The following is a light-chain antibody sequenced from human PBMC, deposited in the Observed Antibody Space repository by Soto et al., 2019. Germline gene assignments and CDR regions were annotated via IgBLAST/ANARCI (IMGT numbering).Light chain of an antibody. CDR3: QQSYGYPYT. CDR2: KAS. Sequence: DIQMTQSPSTLSASVGDRVTITCRASHNIYTWLAWYQQKPGKPPTLLIYKASSLEVGVPSRFSGSGSGTAFTLTMTSLQPDDFAIYYCQQSYGYPYTYGQGTRLEMK. CDR1: HNIYTW. V-gene: IGKV1-5*03. J-gene: IGKJ2*01.